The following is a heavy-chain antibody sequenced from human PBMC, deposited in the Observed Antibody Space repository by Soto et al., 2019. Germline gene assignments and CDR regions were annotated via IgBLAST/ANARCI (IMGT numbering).Heavy chain of an antibody. CDR1: GFSLSTGGVG. CDR3: AHSRCGGDCLQSYSSHYYYGMDV. D-gene: IGHD2-21*02. CDR2: IYWDDDK. V-gene: IGHV2-5*02. J-gene: IGHJ6*02. Sequence: QITLKESGPSLVKPTQTLTLTCTFSGFSLSTGGVGVGWIRQPPGKALEWLALIYWDDDKRYSPSLRSRLTVTTDTSKIQVVLTMNNMDPVDTATYYCAHSRCGGDCLQSYSSHYYYGMDVWGQGTTVTVSS.